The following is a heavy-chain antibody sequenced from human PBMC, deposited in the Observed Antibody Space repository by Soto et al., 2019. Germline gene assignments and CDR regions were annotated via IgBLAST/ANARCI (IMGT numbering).Heavy chain of an antibody. CDR3: AKVQGWGSDYYYMDV. J-gene: IGHJ6*03. D-gene: IGHD7-27*01. CDR2: ISGSGGST. Sequence: GGSLRLSCAASGFTFSSYAISWVRQAPGKGLEWVSAISGSGGSTYYADSVKGRFTISRDNSKNTLYLQMNSLRAEDTAVYYCAKVQGWGSDYYYMDVWGKGTTVTVSS. V-gene: IGHV3-23*01. CDR1: GFTFSSYA.